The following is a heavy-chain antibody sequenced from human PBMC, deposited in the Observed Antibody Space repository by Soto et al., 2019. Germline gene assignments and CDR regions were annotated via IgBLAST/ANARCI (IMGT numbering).Heavy chain of an antibody. CDR2: ISSSSSTI. CDR3: ARSYAPNFGVVIIQHYYYGMDV. D-gene: IGHD3-3*01. V-gene: IGHV3-48*02. J-gene: IGHJ6*02. Sequence: EVQLVESGGGLVQPGGSLRLSCAASGFTFSSYSMNWVRQAPGKGLEWVSYISSSSSTIYYADSVKGRFTISRDNAKNSLYLQMTILRDEDTAVYYCARSYAPNFGVVIIQHYYYGMDVWGQGTTVTVSS. CDR1: GFTFSSYS.